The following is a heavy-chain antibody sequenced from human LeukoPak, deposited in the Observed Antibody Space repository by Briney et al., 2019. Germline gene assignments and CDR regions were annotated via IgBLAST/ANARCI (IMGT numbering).Heavy chain of an antibody. CDR2: IYHSGST. CDR3: ARSPYSRSLTFFDY. CDR1: GDSITSGDYY. Sequence: SETLSLTCTVSGDSITSGDYYWSWIRQPPGEGLEWIGYIYHSGSTYYNPSLKSRVTISVDKSKNQFSLKLSSVTAADTAIYYCARSPYSRSLTFFDYWGQGTLVTVSS. J-gene: IGHJ4*02. V-gene: IGHV4-30-2*01. D-gene: IGHD6-13*01.